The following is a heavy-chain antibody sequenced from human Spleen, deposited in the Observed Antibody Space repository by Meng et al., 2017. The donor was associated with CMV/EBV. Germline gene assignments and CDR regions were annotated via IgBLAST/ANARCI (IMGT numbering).Heavy chain of an antibody. CDR1: GFVFSSYT. V-gene: IGHV3-21*01. CDR2: ISASTTDI. Sequence: GGSLRLSCTASGFVFSSYTVNWVRQAPGKGLEWVSSISASTTDIYYAASVKGRFTITRDNAKNTLYLKMNSLRTEDTAVYYCAKDEIPATALSYYYGMDVWGQGTTVTVSS. J-gene: IGHJ6*02. D-gene: IGHD2-2*01. CDR3: AKDEIPATALSYYYGMDV.